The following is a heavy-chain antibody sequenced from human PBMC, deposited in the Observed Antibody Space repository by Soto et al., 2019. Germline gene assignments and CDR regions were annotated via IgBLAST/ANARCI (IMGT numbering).Heavy chain of an antibody. V-gene: IGHV4-59*01. CDR1: GGSISSYY. D-gene: IGHD3-9*01. CDR2: IYYSGST. Sequence: SETLSLTCTVSGGSISSYYWSWIRQPPGKGLEWIGYIYYSGSTNYNPSLKSRVTIPVDTSKNQFSLKLSSVTAADTAVYYCARSLTILFWFDPWGQGTLVTVSS. J-gene: IGHJ5*02. CDR3: ARSLTILFWFDP.